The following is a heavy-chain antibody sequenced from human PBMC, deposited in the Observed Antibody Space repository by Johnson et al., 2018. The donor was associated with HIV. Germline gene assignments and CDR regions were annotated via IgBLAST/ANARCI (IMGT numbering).Heavy chain of an antibody. CDR3: TRVPTYYYGSGSQDNDAFDI. J-gene: IGHJ3*02. CDR1: GFTFSSYG. V-gene: IGHV3-30*02. Sequence: QVQLVESGGGVVQPGGSLRLSCAASGFTFSSYGIHWVRQAPGKGLEWVAFIRYDGSNKDYIDSVRGRFTIISRDDSETVAFLQMNSLKTEDTGVYYCTRVPTYYYGSGSQDNDAFDIWGQGTMVTVSS. D-gene: IGHD3-10*01. CDR2: IRYDGSNK.